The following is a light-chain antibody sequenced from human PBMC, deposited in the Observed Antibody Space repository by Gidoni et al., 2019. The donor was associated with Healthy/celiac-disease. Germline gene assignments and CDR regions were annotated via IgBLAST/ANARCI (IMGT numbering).Light chain of an antibody. CDR2: AAS. J-gene: IGKJ3*01. CDR1: QSISSY. CDR3: QQSYSTPIT. V-gene: IGKV1-39*01. Sequence: DIQMTPSPSSLSASVGDRVTITCRASQSISSYLNWYQQKPGKAPKLLIYAASSLQSGVPSRFSGSGSGTDFTLTISSLQPEDSATYYCQQSYSTPITFXPXTKVDIK.